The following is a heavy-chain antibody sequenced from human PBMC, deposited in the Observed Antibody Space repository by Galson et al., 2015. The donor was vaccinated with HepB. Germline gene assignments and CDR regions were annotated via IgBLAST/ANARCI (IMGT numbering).Heavy chain of an antibody. CDR3: ARRIAAAGTRAWFDP. D-gene: IGHD6-13*01. V-gene: IGHV4-39*01. Sequence: TLSLTCTVSGGSISSSSYYWGWIRQPPGKGLEWIGSIYYSGSTYYNPSLKSRVTISVDTSKNQFSLKLSSVTAADTAVYYCARRIAAAGTRAWFDPWGQGTLVTVSS. CDR1: GGSISSSSYY. J-gene: IGHJ5*02. CDR2: IYYSGST.